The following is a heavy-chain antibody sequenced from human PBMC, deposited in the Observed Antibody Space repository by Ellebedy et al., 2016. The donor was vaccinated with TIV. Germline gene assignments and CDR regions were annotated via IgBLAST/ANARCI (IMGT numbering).Heavy chain of an antibody. CDR1: GGSISNSDYH. D-gene: IGHD6-13*01. CDR3: ARHSQPAAGDY. J-gene: IGHJ4*02. V-gene: IGHV4-39*01. Sequence: MPSETLSLTCTVSGGSISNSDYHWDWIRQPPGKGLEWIGSIYYSGSTYYNPSLKSRVTISVDTSKNQFSLKLTSVTAADTALYYCARHSQPAAGDYWGQGTLVTVSS. CDR2: IYYSGST.